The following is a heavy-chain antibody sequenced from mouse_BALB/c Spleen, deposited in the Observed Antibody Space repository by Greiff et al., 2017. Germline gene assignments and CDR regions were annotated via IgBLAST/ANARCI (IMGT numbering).Heavy chain of an antibody. V-gene: IGHV1-18*01. J-gene: IGHJ1*01. CDR2: INPNNGGT. CDR1: GYTFTDYN. Sequence: EVKLMESGPELVKPGASVKIPCKASGYTFTDYNMDWVKQSHGKSLEWIGDINPNNGGTIYNQKFKGKATLTVDKSSSTAYMELRSLTSEDTAVYYCARWLPRYFDVWGAGTTVTVSS. CDR3: ARWLPRYFDV. D-gene: IGHD2-2*01.